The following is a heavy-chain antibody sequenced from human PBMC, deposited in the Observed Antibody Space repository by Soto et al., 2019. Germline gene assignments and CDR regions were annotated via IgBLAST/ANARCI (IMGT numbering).Heavy chain of an antibody. CDR3: ARDREAGYNFYYGMDV. D-gene: IGHD6-19*01. V-gene: IGHV4-4*07. J-gene: IGHJ6*02. CDR2: IYTSASI. CDR1: GADINTYS. Sequence: SETLSLTCSVSGADINTYSWTWIRQPAGKGLEWIGRIYTSASINYNPSLKGRVTLSVDTSTNQVSLRLASVTAADTAIYYCARDREAGYNFYYGMDVWGQGPTVTVSS.